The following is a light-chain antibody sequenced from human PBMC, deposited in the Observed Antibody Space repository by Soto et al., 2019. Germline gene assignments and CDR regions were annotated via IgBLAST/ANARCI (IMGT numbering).Light chain of an antibody. CDR1: QSVRTN. CDR3: QQYAYWPET. V-gene: IGKV3D-15*01. Sequence: EVMMTQFPDTVSVTPGXTVTLSCGASQSVRTNLAWYQQRPGQAPRLLIHYSSTRASDIPARFSGSGSGTNFTLAISSLQSEDFAVYYCQQYAYWPETFSQGTKVDIK. CDR2: YSS. J-gene: IGKJ1*01.